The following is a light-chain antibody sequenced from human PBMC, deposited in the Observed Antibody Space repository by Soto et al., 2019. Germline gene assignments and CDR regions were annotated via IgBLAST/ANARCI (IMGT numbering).Light chain of an antibody. J-gene: IGLJ2*01. CDR3: CSYVGSYSLV. CDR2: DVS. V-gene: IGLV2-11*01. CDR1: SSDVGRYNC. Sequence: QSALTQPRSVSGSPGQSVTISCTGTSSDVGRYNCVPWYQQHPGKPPKLMIYDVSERPSGVPDRFSGSKSGNTASLTISGLQADDEADYYCCSYVGSYSLVFGGGTQLTVL.